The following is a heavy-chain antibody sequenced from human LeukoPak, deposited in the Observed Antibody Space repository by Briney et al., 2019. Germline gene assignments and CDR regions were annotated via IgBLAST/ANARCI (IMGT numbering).Heavy chain of an antibody. V-gene: IGHV3-7*01. CDR3: ARCRDGYKHFDY. Sequence: GGSLRLSCVASGFNFVNYNMGWVRQAPGKGLEWVANIKHDGSETFYVDSVKGRFTISRDNAKNSLYLQMNSLRAEDTAVYYCARCRDGYKHFDYWGQGILVIVST. CDR1: GFNFVNYN. D-gene: IGHD5-24*01. J-gene: IGHJ4*02. CDR2: IKHDGSET.